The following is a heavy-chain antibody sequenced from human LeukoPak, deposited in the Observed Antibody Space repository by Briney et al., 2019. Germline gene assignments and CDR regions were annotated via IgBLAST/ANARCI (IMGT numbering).Heavy chain of an antibody. D-gene: IGHD1-26*01. V-gene: IGHV4-39*07. CDR2: IYYSGST. Sequence: PSETLSLTCTVSGGSISSSSYYWGWIRQPPGKGLEWIGSIYYSGSTYYNPSLKSRVTISVDTSKNQFSLKLSSVTAADTAVYYCASYSGSDYYFDYWGQGTLVTVSS. J-gene: IGHJ4*02. CDR1: GGSISSSSYY. CDR3: ASYSGSDYYFDY.